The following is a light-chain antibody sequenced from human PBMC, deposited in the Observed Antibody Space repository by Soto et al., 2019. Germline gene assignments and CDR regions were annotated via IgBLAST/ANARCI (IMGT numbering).Light chain of an antibody. CDR2: AVS. CDR3: QQTYSELVYT. CDR1: QSIFNY. V-gene: IGKV1-39*01. Sequence: DIQMTQPPSSLSASVGGRVTITCRSSQSIFNYLNWYQQKPGKAPEVLIYAVSSLQIGVPSRFAGSGSGTDFTLTITDLRPEDSATYYCQQTYSELVYTFGRGTKVDIK. J-gene: IGKJ2*01.